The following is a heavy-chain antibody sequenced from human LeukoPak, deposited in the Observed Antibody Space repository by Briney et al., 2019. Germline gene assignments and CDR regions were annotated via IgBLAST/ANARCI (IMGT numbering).Heavy chain of an antibody. Sequence: GGSLRLSCAASGFTFDDYAMHWVRQAPGKGLEWISSISWNSGNIGYADSVKGRFTISRDNAKNSLYLQMNSLRAEDTAVYYCAGGAGWLIDYWGQGALVTVSS. CDR3: AGGAGWLIDY. V-gene: IGHV3-9*01. D-gene: IGHD6-19*01. J-gene: IGHJ4*02. CDR2: ISWNSGNI. CDR1: GFTFDDYA.